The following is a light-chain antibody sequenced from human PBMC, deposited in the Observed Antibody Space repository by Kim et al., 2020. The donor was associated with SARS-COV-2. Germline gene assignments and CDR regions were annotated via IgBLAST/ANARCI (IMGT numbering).Light chain of an antibody. CDR3: GADHGSGSNFVYV. CDR1: SGYSNSK. J-gene: IGLJ1*01. Sequence: CTLSSGYSNSKVDWYQQKPGKGPRFVMRVGTGAIVGSKGDGIPDRFSVLGSGLNRYLTIKNIQEEDEGDYHCGADHGSGSNFVYVFGTGTKVTVL. V-gene: IGLV9-49*03. CDR2: VGTGAIVG.